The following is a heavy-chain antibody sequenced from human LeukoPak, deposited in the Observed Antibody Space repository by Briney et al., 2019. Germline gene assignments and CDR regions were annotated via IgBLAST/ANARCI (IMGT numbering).Heavy chain of an antibody. Sequence: GGSLRLSCAASGFTFNSYAMSWVRQAPGKGLEWVSAISGSGGSTYYADSVKGRFTISRDNSKNTLYPQMNSLRAEDTAVYYCAKALRGWNYFAFDIWGQGTMVTVSS. CDR3: AKALRGWNYFAFDI. CDR1: GFTFNSYA. D-gene: IGHD1-7*01. CDR2: ISGSGGST. J-gene: IGHJ3*02. V-gene: IGHV3-23*01.